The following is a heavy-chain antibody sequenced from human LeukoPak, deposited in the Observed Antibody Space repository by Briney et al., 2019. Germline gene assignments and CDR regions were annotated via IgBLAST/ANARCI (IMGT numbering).Heavy chain of an antibody. CDR3: ARAHYVWGSYRHYYIDY. CDR1: GVSFSGLY. V-gene: IGHV4-34*01. CDR2: INHSGST. D-gene: IGHD3-16*02. J-gene: IGHJ4*02. Sequence: TSSETLSLTCAVYGVSFSGLYWSWIRQPPGKGREWIGEINHSGSTNYHPSLKRRATITVNTSRKQFSQKLSSVTAADAVGYYWARAHYVWGSYRHYYIDYWGQGTLVTVSS.